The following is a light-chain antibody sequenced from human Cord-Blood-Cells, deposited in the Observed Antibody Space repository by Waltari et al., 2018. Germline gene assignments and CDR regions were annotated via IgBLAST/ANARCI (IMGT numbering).Light chain of an antibody. V-gene: IGLV2-18*02. CDR2: EVI. J-gene: IGLJ2*01. CDR3: SSYTSSSTLV. Sequence: QSALTQPPSVSGSPGQSVTISCTGTSSDVGSYNRFSWYQPPPATAPKLMIYEVINRPSGVPDRFSGSKSGNTASLTISGLQAEDEADYYCSSYTSSSTLVFGGGTKLTVL. CDR1: SSDVGSYNR.